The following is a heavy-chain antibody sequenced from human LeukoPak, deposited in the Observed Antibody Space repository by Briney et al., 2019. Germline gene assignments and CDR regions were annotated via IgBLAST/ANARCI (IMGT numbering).Heavy chain of an antibody. D-gene: IGHD1-26*01. J-gene: IGHJ4*02. CDR2: IKKDGSEK. V-gene: IGHV3-7*01. CDR3: ARDVVGATRRGAFDY. CDR1: GFTFSSYW. Sequence: GGSLRLSCAASGFTFSSYWMSWVRQAPGKGLEWVANIKKDGSEKYYVDSVKGRFTISRDNAKNSLYLQMNSLRAEDTAVYYCARDVVGATRRGAFDYWGQGTLVTVSS.